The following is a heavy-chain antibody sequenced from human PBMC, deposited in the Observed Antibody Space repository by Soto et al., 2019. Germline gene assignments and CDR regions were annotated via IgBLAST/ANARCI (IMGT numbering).Heavy chain of an antibody. CDR2: IYYSGST. D-gene: IGHD6-13*01. V-gene: IGHV4-59*08. CDR3: ARLHKQLDYYYYYYMDV. Sequence: KPSETLSLTCTVSGGSISSYYWSWIRQPPGKGLEWIGYIYYSGSTNYNPSLKSRVTISADTSKNQFSLKLSSVTAADTAVYYCARLHKQLDYYYYYYMDVWGKGTTVTVSS. CDR1: GGSISSYY. J-gene: IGHJ6*03.